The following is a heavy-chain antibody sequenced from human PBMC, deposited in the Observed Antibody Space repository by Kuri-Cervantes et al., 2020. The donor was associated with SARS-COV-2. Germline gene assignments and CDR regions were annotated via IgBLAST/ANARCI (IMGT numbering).Heavy chain of an antibody. D-gene: IGHD5-18*01. J-gene: IGHJ6*02. CDR2: ISYDGSNK. CDR1: GFTFSSYA. V-gene: IGHV3-30-3*01. CDR3: ARSYTAMDLRLLAYYYYGMDV. Sequence: GESLKISCAASGFTFSSYAMHWVRQAPGKGLEWVAVISYDGSNKYYADSVKGRFTISRDNSKNTLYLQMNSLRAEDTAVYYCARSYTAMDLRLLAYYYYGMDVWGQGTTVTVSS.